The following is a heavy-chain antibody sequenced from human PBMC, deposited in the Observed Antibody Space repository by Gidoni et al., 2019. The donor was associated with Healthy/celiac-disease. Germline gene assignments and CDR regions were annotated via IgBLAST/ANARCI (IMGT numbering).Heavy chain of an antibody. D-gene: IGHD5-12*01. Sequence: QLQLQESGSGLVKPSQTLSLTCAVSGGSISSGGYSWSWIRPPPGKGLEWSGYIYHSGSTYYNPSLKSRVTISVDRSKNQFSLKLSSVTAADTAVYYCARIYSGYDSHWFDPWGQGTLVTVSS. CDR3: ARIYSGYDSHWFDP. V-gene: IGHV4-30-2*01. J-gene: IGHJ5*02. CDR1: GGSISSGGYS. CDR2: IYHSGST.